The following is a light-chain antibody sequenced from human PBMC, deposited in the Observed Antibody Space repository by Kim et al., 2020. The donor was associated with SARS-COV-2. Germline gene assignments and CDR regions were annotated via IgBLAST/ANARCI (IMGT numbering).Light chain of an antibody. CDR2: SNN. CDR1: SSNIGARYD. Sequence: QRVTISCTGSSSNIGARYDVHWYQQVPGTAPKLLIFSNNNRPSGVPDRFSGSKSGTSASLAITGLQAEDEADYYCQSYDSSLSDWVFGGGTQLTVL. J-gene: IGLJ3*02. CDR3: QSYDSSLSDWV. V-gene: IGLV1-40*01.